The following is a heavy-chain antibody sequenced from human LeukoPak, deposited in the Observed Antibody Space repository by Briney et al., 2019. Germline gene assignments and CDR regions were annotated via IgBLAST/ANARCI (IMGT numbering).Heavy chain of an antibody. CDR2: IYYSGST. CDR3: ARLPQPSDILTAYANSFDY. J-gene: IGHJ4*02. V-gene: IGHV4-39*01. D-gene: IGHD3-9*01. Sequence: GSLRLSCIASGFTFSSSAMSWVRQPPGKGLEWIGNIYYSGSTYYNPSLNSRVTISVDTSKNQFSLKLSSVTAADTAVYYCARLPQPSDILTAYANSFDYWGQGSLVTVSS. CDR1: GFTFSSSA.